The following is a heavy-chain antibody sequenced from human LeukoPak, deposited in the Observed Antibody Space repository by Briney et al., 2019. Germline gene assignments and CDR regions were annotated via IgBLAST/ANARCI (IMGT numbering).Heavy chain of an antibody. CDR1: GFTFSSYG. V-gene: IGHV3-30*18. Sequence: GGSLRLSCAASGFTFSSYGMHWVRQAPVKGLEWVAVISYDGSNKYYADSVKGRFTISRDNSKNTLYLQMNSLRAEDTAVYYCAKGGLSALDWYNFDYWGQGTLVTVSS. D-gene: IGHD3-9*01. CDR2: ISYDGSNK. J-gene: IGHJ4*02. CDR3: AKGGLSALDWYNFDY.